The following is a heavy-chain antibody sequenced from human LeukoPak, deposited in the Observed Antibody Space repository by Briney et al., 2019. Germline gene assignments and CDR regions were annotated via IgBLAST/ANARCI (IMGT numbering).Heavy chain of an antibody. CDR3: ARDLHSGVDY. CDR1: GFTFSSYG. Sequence: GGSLRLSCAASGFTFSSYGMHWVRQAPGKGLERVAVIWYDGSNKYYADSVKGRFTISRDNSKNTLYLQMNSLRAEDTAVYYCARDLHSGVDYWGQGTLVTVSS. D-gene: IGHD3-10*01. V-gene: IGHV3-33*01. CDR2: IWYDGSNK. J-gene: IGHJ4*02.